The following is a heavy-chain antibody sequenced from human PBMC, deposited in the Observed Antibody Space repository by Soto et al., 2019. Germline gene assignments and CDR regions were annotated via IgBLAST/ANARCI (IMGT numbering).Heavy chain of an antibody. J-gene: IGHJ5*02. D-gene: IGHD6-19*01. CDR3: ARDPSWAGIGSYWFYP. CDR2: ISAYNGNT. Sequence: ASVRVSCKASGYTFTSYDISWVRQAPGQGLEWMGWISAYNGNTNYAQKLQGRVTMTTDTSTSTAYMELRSLRSDDTAVYYCARDPSWAGIGSYWFYPWGQGTEVTVSS. V-gene: IGHV1-18*01. CDR1: GYTFTSYD.